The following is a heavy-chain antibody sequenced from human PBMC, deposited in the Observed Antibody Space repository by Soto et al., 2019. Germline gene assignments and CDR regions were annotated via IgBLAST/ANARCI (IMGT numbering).Heavy chain of an antibody. CDR3: ARVGANPSDY. D-gene: IGHD3-16*01. CDR1: GASFSGYS. V-gene: IGHV4-34*01. Sequence: GPGPGETSETLSLTCAVHGASFSGYSWSWIRQPPGKGLEWIGDIEHSGSTNYNSSLRSRVTISLDTSKNHFSLKLNSVTAADTAVYYCARVGANPSDYWGQGTLVTVSS. CDR2: IEHSGST. J-gene: IGHJ4*02.